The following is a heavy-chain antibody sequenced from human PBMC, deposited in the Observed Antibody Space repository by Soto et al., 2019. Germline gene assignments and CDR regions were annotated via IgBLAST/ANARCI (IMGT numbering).Heavy chain of an antibody. Sequence: EVQLVESGGGLVQPGRSLRLSCAASGFTFDDYAMHWVRQAPGKGLEWVSGISWNSGSIGYADSVKGRFTISRDNAKNSLYLQMNSLRAEDTALYYCAKEGPGYSYGKNPFAYWGQGTLVTVSS. V-gene: IGHV3-9*01. CDR1: GFTFDDYA. J-gene: IGHJ4*02. D-gene: IGHD5-18*01. CDR2: ISWNSGSI. CDR3: AKEGPGYSYGKNPFAY.